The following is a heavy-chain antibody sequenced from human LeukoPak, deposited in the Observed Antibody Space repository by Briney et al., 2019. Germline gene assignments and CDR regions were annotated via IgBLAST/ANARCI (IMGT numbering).Heavy chain of an antibody. CDR2: ISAYNGNT. D-gene: IGHD6-19*01. V-gene: IGHV1-18*01. CDR1: GYTFTSYG. CDR3: AGGFGVGSGWYPWYFYHYTDG. Sequence: ASVKVSCKASGYTFTSYGISWVRQAPGQGLEWMGWISAYNGNTNYAQKLQGRVTMTTATSTTTAYMELRSLRSDDTAVYYGAGGFGVGSGWYPWYFYHYTDGRGKGTTVTISS. J-gene: IGHJ6*03.